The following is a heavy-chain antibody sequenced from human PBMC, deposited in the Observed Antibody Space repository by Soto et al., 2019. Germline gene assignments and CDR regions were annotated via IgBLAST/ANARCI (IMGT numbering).Heavy chain of an antibody. J-gene: IGHJ4*01. CDR2: TYYRSKWYY. D-gene: IGHD1-26*01. Sequence: RSLTCAITGDSVSSNSAGWSWVRQSPSRGLEWLGRTYYRSKWYYEYAVSVRGRITINPDTSKNQYSLQLNSVTPEDTAVYFCARGEQYSGRIFDYWGQGTLVTVSS. CDR3: ARGEQYSGRIFDY. CDR1: GDSVSSNSAG. V-gene: IGHV6-1*01.